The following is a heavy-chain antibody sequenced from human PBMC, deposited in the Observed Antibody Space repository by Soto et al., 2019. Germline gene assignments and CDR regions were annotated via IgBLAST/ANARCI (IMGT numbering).Heavy chain of an antibody. CDR1: GVSLTSANW. D-gene: IGHD3-10*01. Sequence: SEPLSLPCAVSGVSLTSANWWTWVRQSPQRGLEYIGEIFHDGTANYYPSFERRVAMSVDTSRNQFSLKLTSVTAADTAVYFCARLVYDTRLNYMYFDFWGPGTLVTVSS. CDR3: ARLVYDTRLNYMYFDF. CDR2: IFHDGTA. J-gene: IGHJ4*02. V-gene: IGHV4-4*02.